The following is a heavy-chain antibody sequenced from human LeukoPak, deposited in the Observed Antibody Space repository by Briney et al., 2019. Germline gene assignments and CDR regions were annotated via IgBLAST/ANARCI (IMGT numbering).Heavy chain of an antibody. J-gene: IGHJ6*03. CDR2: MYTSGST. V-gene: IGHV4-4*07. CDR3: ARDAAAATHYYYYMDV. D-gene: IGHD2-2*01. CDR1: GGSISTYY. Sequence: SETLSLTCTVSGGSISTYYWSWIRQPAGKGLEWIGRMYTSGSTNYNPSLKSRVTISVDTSKNQFSLKLTSVTAADTAVYYCARDAAAATHYYYYMDVWGKGTTVTVSS.